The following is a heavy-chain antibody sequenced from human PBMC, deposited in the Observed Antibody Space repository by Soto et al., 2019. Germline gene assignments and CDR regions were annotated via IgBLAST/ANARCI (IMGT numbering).Heavy chain of an antibody. CDR3: SRDLGYCSSTSCYANYRYYYGLDV. J-gene: IGHJ6*02. Sequence: QVQLVESGGGVVQSGRSLTLSCAASGFTFSNYAFHWVRQAPGKGLEWVAVISHDGSKKYYADSVKGRFTISRDKSDSTLYLQINSLRGEDTAVYYCSRDLGYCSSTSCYANYRYYYGLDVWGQGTTVTVSS. CDR2: ISHDGSKK. D-gene: IGHD2-2*01. V-gene: IGHV3-30-3*01. CDR1: GFTFSNYA.